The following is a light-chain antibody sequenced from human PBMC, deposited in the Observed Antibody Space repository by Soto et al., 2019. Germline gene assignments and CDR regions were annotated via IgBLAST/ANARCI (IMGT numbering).Light chain of an antibody. Sequence: EVVLTQFPANLSLSPGETATLSCSASQSVSYYFAWYQQKPGQAPRLLLYDVSNRATGIPARFCGRGSGTDFTLTISSLAPDDVSVYYCQQRSNWPALTFGGGTKVEI. V-gene: IGKV3-11*01. CDR3: QQRSNWPALT. J-gene: IGKJ4*01. CDR2: DVS. CDR1: QSVSYY.